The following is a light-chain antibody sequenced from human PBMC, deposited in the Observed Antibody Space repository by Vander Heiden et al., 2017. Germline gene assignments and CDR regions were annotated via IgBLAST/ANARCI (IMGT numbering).Light chain of an antibody. J-gene: IGLJ2*01. CDR3: CSYAGSSTIVV. V-gene: IGLV2-23*02. CDR1: SSDVGSYNP. Sequence: QSALSQPASVPGSTGPSTTLSCTGTSSDVGSYNPVSWYQQHPGKAPKLMIYEVSRRPSGVSTRFSGSKSGYTASLTISGLQAEDEADYYCCSYAGSSTIVVFGGGTKLTVL. CDR2: EVS.